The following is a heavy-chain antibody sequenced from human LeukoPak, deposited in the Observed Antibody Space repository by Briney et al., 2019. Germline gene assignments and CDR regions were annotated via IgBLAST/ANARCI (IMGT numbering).Heavy chain of an antibody. CDR1: TASINSIDSS. V-gene: IGHV4-30-2*01. J-gene: IGHJ4*02. D-gene: IGHD1-14*01. Sequence: SQSLSPTCAVYTASINSIDSSWNWLRHPPGKGREWMVYIYDTGSTYNSPSLKTPVTMSVDRSKNHFSLKLNTVTPAHTAVYYCSRGYGTFDFWGQGILVTVSS. CDR2: IYDTGST. CDR3: SRGYGTFDF.